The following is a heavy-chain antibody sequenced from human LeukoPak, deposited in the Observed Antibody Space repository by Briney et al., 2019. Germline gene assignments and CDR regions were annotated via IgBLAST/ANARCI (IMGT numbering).Heavy chain of an antibody. CDR2: IYSGGST. CDR1: GFTVSSNY. Sequence: PGGSLRLSCAASGFTVSSNYMSWVRQAPGKGLEWVSVIYSGGSTYYADSVKGRFTISRDNSKNTLYLQMNSLRADDTAVYYCARDGRGYCSGGSCYPYYYYGREVWGQGTTVTVS. D-gene: IGHD2-15*01. V-gene: IGHV3-66*01. CDR3: ARDGRGYCSGGSCYPYYYYGREV. J-gene: IGHJ6*02.